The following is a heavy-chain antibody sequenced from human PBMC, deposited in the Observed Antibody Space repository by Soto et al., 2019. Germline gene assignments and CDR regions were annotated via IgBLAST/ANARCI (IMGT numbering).Heavy chain of an antibody. CDR3: ATLAAARRGLDV. D-gene: IGHD6-13*01. Sequence: GGSLRLSCAASGFTFSIYGIHWVRQAPGRGLEWVALISYDGMNEYYGDSVKGRFTISRDNSKNTLYLQMDSLRTEDTAVYYCATLAAARRGLDVWGQGTAATVSS. V-gene: IGHV3-30*03. J-gene: IGHJ6*02. CDR2: ISYDGMNE. CDR1: GFTFSIYG.